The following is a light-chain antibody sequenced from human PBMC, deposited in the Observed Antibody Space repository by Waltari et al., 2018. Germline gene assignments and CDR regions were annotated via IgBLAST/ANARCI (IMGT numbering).Light chain of an antibody. V-gene: IGLV2-14*01. J-gene: IGLJ3*02. CDR1: SSDIGVYNY. Sequence: QSALTQPASVSGSPGQSISISCTGTSSDIGVYNYVSWYQQHPGKAPKLMIYEVSNRPSGVSHRFSGSKSDNTASLTISGLQAEDEADYYCSSYTSSSTWVFGGGTKLTAL. CDR3: SSYTSSSTWV. CDR2: EVS.